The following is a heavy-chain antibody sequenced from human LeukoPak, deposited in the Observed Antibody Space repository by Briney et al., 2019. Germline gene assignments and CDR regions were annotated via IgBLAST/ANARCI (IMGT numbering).Heavy chain of an antibody. CDR2: ISYDGSNK. Sequence: GRSLRLSCAASGFTLSSYGMHWVRQAPGKGLEWVAFISYDGSNKYYADSVKGRFTISRDNSKNTLTLQMNSLRAEDTAVYYCAKDWSYYSEYFHHWGQGTLVTVSS. D-gene: IGHD1-26*01. CDR1: GFTLSSYG. V-gene: IGHV3-30*18. CDR3: AKDWSYYSEYFHH. J-gene: IGHJ1*01.